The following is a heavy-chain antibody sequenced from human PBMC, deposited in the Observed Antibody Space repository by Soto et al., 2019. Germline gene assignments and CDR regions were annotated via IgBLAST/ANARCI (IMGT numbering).Heavy chain of an antibody. CDR3: ARQGLRYFDWLLSYNWFDP. V-gene: IGHV1-69*13. Sequence: SVKVSCKASGGTFSSYAISWVRQAPGQGLEWMGGIIPIFGTANYAQKFQGRVTVTADESTSTAYMELSSLRSEDTAVYYCARQGLRYFDWLLSYNWFDPWGQGTLVTVSS. J-gene: IGHJ5*02. CDR1: GGTFSSYA. D-gene: IGHD3-9*01. CDR2: IIPIFGTA.